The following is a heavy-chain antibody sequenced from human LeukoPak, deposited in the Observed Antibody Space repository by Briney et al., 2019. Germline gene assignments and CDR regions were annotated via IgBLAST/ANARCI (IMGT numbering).Heavy chain of an antibody. D-gene: IGHD6-19*01. CDR2: ISWNSGSI. CDR1: GFTFDDYA. V-gene: IGHV3-9*03. CDR3: AKDGRLGQWLGTYYFDY. J-gene: IGHJ4*02. Sequence: PGRSLRLSCAASGFTFDDYAMHWVRQAPGKGLEWVSGISWNSGSIGYADSVKGRFTISRDNAKNSLYLQMNSLRAEDMALYYCAKDGRLGQWLGTYYFDYWGQGTLVTVSS.